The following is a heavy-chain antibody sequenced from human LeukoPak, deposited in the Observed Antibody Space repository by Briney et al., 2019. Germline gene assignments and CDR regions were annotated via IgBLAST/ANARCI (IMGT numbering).Heavy chain of an antibody. Sequence: PSETLSLTCVVSGASFSTSHWNWIRQVPGKGLEWIGCLSSTGKTDYHPSLTGRVTISFGTSENQVSLKLTSVSAADTGVYYCSEGYFEPFAHWGQGARVTVSS. J-gene: IGHJ4*02. D-gene: IGHD2/OR15-2a*01. CDR2: LSSTGKT. V-gene: IGHV4-59*01. CDR3: SEGYFEPFAH. CDR1: GASFSTSH.